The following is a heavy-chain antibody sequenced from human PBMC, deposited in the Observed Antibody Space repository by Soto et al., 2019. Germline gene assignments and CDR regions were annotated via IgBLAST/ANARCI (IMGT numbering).Heavy chain of an antibody. D-gene: IGHD3-16*01. CDR1: GFSFSDYY. V-gene: IGHV3-11*01. CDR2: ISSSGRTI. Sequence: GGSLRLSCAASGFSFSDYYMSWIRQAPGKGLEWISDISSSGRTIYYADSLKGRLTISRDNAKKSLYLQMNSLRAEDTAVYYCAGGPTNWFDPWGQGTLVTVSS. CDR3: AGGPTNWFDP. J-gene: IGHJ5*02.